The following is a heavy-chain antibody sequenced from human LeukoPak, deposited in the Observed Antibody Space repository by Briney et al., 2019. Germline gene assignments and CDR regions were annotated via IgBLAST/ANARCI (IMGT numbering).Heavy chain of an antibody. D-gene: IGHD2-21*02. CDR2: ICTSGST. J-gene: IGHJ6*03. CDR3: ARARGVVTAIRTDYYYYYMDV. V-gene: IGHV4-61*02. Sequence: PSQTLSLTCTVSGGSISSGSYYWSWIRQPAGKGLEWIGRICTSGSTNYNPSLKSRVTISVDTSKNQFSLKLSSVTAADTAVYYCARARGVVTAIRTDYYYYYMDVWGKGTTVTISS. CDR1: GGSISSGSYY.